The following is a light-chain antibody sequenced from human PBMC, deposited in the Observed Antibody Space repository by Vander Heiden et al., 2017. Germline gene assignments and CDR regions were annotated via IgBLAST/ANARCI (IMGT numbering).Light chain of an antibody. CDR1: HDINNY. V-gene: IGKV1-33*01. J-gene: IGKJ3*01. CDR3: QQYENLFT. CDR2: DAS. Sequence: DIQLTHSPSSLSAAIGDSSTITSRASHDINNYLTWYQQKQGKAAKVLIYDASKLEIGAPSRFSGSGSGAHFTFTISRLQHEDVATYYCQQYENLFTFGPGTKVEIK.